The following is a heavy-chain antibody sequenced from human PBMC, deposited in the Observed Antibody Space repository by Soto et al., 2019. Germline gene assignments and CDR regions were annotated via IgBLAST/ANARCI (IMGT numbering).Heavy chain of an antibody. J-gene: IGHJ4*02. CDR2: ISGSGGST. CDR1: GFTFSSYA. V-gene: IGHV3-23*01. D-gene: IGHD2-8*01. CDR3: ATVGINCTNGVCRGY. Sequence: EVQLLESGGGLVQPGGSLRLSCAASGFTFSSYAMSWVRQAPGKGLEWVSGISGSGGSTYYADSVKGRFTISRDNSKNSTFVQMNSLRVEDTAVYYCATVGINCTNGVCRGYWGQGTLITVSS.